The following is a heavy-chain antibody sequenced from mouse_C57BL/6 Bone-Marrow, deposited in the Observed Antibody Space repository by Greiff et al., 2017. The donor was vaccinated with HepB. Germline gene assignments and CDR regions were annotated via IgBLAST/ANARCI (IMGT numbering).Heavy chain of an antibody. J-gene: IGHJ1*03. D-gene: IGHD2-5*01. CDR1: GFSLSTFGMG. CDR2: IWWDDDK. Sequence: QVPLKVSGPGILQPSHPLCLTCSFSGFSLSTFGMGVGWIRQPSGKGLEWLAHIWWDDDKYYNPALKRRLTIAKDTSKNQVFLKIANVDTADTATYYCARIGTDSNCGYWYFDVWGTGATVTASS. V-gene: IGHV8-8*01. CDR3: ARIGTDSNCGYWYFDV.